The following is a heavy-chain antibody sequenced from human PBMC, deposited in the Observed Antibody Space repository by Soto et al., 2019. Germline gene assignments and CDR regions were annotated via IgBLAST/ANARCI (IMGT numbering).Heavy chain of an antibody. CDR2: IFHTGTT. CDR1: GDPFYRSYW. V-gene: IGHV4-4*02. D-gene: IGHD2-15*01. Sequence: PSETLSPPCGVPGDPFYRSYWRSWVSLPPGKGPEWIGEIFHTGTTNYNTSLKTQLTMSVKTSKKENTHKLASVTPADPPEYTVARSARYGVVGDYWGQGTGVTVSS. CDR3: ARSARYGVVGDY. J-gene: IGHJ4*02.